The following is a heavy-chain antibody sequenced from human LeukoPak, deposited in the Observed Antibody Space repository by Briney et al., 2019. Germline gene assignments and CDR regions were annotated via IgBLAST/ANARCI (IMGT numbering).Heavy chain of an antibody. Sequence: GASVKVSCKASGYTFTSYGISWVRQAPGQGLEWMGWISAYNGNTNYAQKLQGRVTMTTDTSTSTAYMELRSLRSDDTAVYYCARDAPLCGGGSCYNSRYYYYGMDVWGQGTTVTVSS. V-gene: IGHV1-18*01. D-gene: IGHD2-15*01. J-gene: IGHJ6*02. CDR1: GYTFTSYG. CDR2: ISAYNGNT. CDR3: ARDAPLCGGGSCYNSRYYYYGMDV.